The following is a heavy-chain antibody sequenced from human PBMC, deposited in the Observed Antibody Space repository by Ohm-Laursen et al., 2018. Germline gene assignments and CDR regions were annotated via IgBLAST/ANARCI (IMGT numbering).Heavy chain of an antibody. CDR2: ITNSNGGHST. J-gene: IGHJ4*02. CDR1: GFTFRSYA. D-gene: IGHD3-22*01. V-gene: IGHV3-23*01. CDR3: AKEGEGIFDSSYFFDY. Sequence: SLRLSCTASGFTFRSYAMTWVRQAPGKGLEWVSSITNSNGGHSTSYADSVKGRFTISRDNSKNTLLLQMSWLRAEDTAVYYCAKEGEGIFDSSYFFDYWGQGALVTVSS.